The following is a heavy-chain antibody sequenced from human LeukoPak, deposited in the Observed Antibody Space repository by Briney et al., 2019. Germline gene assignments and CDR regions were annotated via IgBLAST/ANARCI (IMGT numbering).Heavy chain of an antibody. J-gene: IGHJ6*03. CDR1: GFTFDDYA. V-gene: IGHV3-30*18. Sequence: GGSLRLSCAASGFTFDDYAMHWVRQAPGKGLEWVAVISYDGSNKYYADSVKGRFTISRDNSKNTLFLQMNSLRAEDTALYYCAKYPGGFTGIVNYYHMDVWGKGTTVTVSS. D-gene: IGHD1-26*01. CDR3: AKYPGGFTGIVNYYHMDV. CDR2: ISYDGSNK.